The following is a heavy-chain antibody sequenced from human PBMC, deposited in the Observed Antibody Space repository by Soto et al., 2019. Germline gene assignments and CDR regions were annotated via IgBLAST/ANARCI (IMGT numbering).Heavy chain of an antibody. Sequence: EVQLVETGGGLIQRGGSLRLSCAASGFTVSSNYMSWVRQAPGKGLEWVSVIYSGGSTYYADSVKGRFTISRDNSKNTLYLQMTSLRAEDTAVYYCARETSWGGPWFDPWGQGTLVTVSS. V-gene: IGHV3-53*02. J-gene: IGHJ5*02. CDR2: IYSGGST. D-gene: IGHD3-16*01. CDR3: ARETSWGGPWFDP. CDR1: GFTVSSNY.